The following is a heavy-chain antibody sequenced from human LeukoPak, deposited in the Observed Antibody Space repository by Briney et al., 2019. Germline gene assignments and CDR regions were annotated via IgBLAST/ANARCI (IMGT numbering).Heavy chain of an antibody. CDR2: ITTISHYI. J-gene: IGHJ5*02. D-gene: IGHD2-15*01. CDR1: GFTLSDYH. CDR3: ARSGGLGTYHQLRYNWFDP. Sequence: TGGSLRLSCAASGFTLSDYHMNWVRQAPGKGLEWLSSITTISHYIYYAGAVRGRFTISRDNAKNSLYLQMNSLRGEDTAVYYCARSGGLGTYHQLRYNWFDPWGQGTLVTVSS. V-gene: IGHV3-21*01.